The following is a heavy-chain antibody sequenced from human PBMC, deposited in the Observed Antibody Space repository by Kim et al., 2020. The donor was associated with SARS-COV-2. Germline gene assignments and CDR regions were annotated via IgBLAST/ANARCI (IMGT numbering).Heavy chain of an antibody. Sequence: SETLSLTCAVYGGSFSGYYWSWIRQPPGKGLEWIGEINHSGSTNYNPSLKSRVTISVDTSKNQFSLQLSSGTAADTAVYYCARGEDYYGSGSYYRFDPWGQGTLVTVSS. V-gene: IGHV4-34*01. J-gene: IGHJ5*02. CDR2: INHSGST. CDR3: ARGEDYYGSGSYYRFDP. CDR1: GGSFSGYY. D-gene: IGHD3-10*01.